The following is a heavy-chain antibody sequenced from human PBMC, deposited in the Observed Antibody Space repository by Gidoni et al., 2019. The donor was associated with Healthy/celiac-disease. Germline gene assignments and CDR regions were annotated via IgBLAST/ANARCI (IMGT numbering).Heavy chain of an antibody. J-gene: IGHJ4*02. CDR1: GFTFSSYA. CDR2: ISGSGGST. D-gene: IGHD2-21*01. CDR3: ARGGYPIPFDY. V-gene: IGHV3-23*01. Sequence: EVQLLESGGGLVQPGGSLRLSCAASGFTFSSYAMSWVRQAPGKGLAWVSVISGSGGSTYYADSVKGRFTISRDNSKNTLYLQMNSLRAEDTAVYYCARGGYPIPFDYWGQGTLVTVSS.